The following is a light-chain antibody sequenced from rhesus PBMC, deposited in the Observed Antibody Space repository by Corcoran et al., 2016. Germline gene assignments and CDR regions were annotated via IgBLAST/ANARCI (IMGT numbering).Light chain of an antibody. Sequence: DIQMTQSPSSVSVSVGDRVTITCRASQGIRSYLAWYQQKPGKAPKLLIYNATTLQSGVPSRFSGSGSGTEFTLTVSSLQPEDFATYYYQQYNGLPLTFGGGTKVEIK. J-gene: IGKJ4*01. V-gene: IGKV1-25*02. CDR1: QGIRSY. CDR2: NAT. CDR3: QQYNGLPLT.